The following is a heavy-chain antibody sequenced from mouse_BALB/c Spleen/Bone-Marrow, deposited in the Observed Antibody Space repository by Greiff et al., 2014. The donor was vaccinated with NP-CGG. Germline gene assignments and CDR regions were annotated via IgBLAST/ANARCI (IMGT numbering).Heavy chain of an antibody. CDR2: ISSGSSTI. CDR3: ARGGNFAWFAY. CDR1: GFTFSSFG. V-gene: IGHV5-17*02. D-gene: IGHD2-1*01. Sequence: EVMLVESGGGLAQPGGSRKLSCAASGFTFSSFGMHWVRQAPEKGLEWVAYISSGSSTIYYADTVKGRFTISRDNPKNTLFLQMTSLRSEDTAMYYCARGGNFAWFAYWGQGTLVTVSA. J-gene: IGHJ3*01.